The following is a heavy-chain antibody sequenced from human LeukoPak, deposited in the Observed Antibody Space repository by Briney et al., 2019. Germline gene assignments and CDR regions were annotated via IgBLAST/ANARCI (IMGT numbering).Heavy chain of an antibody. CDR3: ARVEYCSSTSCPGRYYYYYMDV. CDR1: GFTFSDYY. V-gene: IGHV3-11*01. J-gene: IGHJ6*03. Sequence: GSLRLSCAASGFTFSDYYMSWIRQAPGKGLEWVSYISSSGSPIYYADSVKGRFTISRDNAKNSLYLQMNSLRAEDTAVYYCARVEYCSSTSCPGRYYYYYMDVWGKGTTVTVSS. CDR2: ISSSGSPI. D-gene: IGHD2-2*01.